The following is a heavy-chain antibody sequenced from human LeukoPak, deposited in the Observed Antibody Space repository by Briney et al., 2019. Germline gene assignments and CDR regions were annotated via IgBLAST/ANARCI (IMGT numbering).Heavy chain of an antibody. V-gene: IGHV1-2*02. CDR3: AREVPTYCGGDCYLNHDAFDI. Sequence: GASVKVSCKASGYTLTGYYMHWVRQAPGQGLEWMGWINPNSGGTNYAQKFQGRVTMTRDTSISTAYMELSRLRSDDTAVYYCAREVPTYCGGDCYLNHDAFDIWGQGTMVTVSS. CDR2: INPNSGGT. D-gene: IGHD2-21*01. CDR1: GYTLTGYY. J-gene: IGHJ3*02.